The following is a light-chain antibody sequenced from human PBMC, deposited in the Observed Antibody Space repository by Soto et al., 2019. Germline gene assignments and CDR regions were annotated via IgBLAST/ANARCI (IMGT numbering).Light chain of an antibody. J-gene: IGKJ1*01. CDR1: QSINIW. Sequence: DIQMTQSPSTLSASVGDRVTITCRASQSINIWLAWYQQKPGKAPNLLIYQASSLESGVPSRFSGSGSGTEFPLTISSLQPDDFATYYCHQYNAYPWTFGQGTKVEIK. CDR3: HQYNAYPWT. V-gene: IGKV1-5*03. CDR2: QAS.